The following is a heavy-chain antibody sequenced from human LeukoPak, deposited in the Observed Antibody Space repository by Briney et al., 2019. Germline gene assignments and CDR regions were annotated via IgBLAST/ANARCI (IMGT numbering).Heavy chain of an antibody. CDR2: IYYSGST. CDR3: SGASSSQNP. V-gene: IGHV4-30-4*08. CDR1: GNY. D-gene: IGHD6-13*01. Sequence: GNYWMHWIRQPPGKGLEWIGYIYYSGSTYYNPSLKSRVTISVDTSKNQFSLKLSSVTAADTAVYYCSGASSSQNPWGQGTLVTVSS. J-gene: IGHJ5*02.